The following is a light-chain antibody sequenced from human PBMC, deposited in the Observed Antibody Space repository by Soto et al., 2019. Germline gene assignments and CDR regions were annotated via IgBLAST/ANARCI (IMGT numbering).Light chain of an antibody. V-gene: IGKV3-15*01. Sequence: EVVMTQSPATLSVSPGERVTLSCRASESVGSNLAWYQQKPGQAPRLLMYGASTRATGIPARFSGSESGTEFTLTISSLQSEDFAVYYCQHSGDFRWTFGQGTKVEVK. CDR2: GAS. J-gene: IGKJ1*01. CDR1: ESVGSN. CDR3: QHSGDFRWT.